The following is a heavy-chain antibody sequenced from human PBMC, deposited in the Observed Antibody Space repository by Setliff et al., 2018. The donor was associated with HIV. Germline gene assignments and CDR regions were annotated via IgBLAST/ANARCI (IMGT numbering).Heavy chain of an antibody. J-gene: IGHJ6*03. D-gene: IGHD6-19*01. Sequence: ASVKVSCKASGYTFTDYYMHWVRQAPGQGLEWMGRINPNSGGTNHAQKFQGRVTMTRDTSSSTAYMELSSLRSDDTAVYYCAREGGWYENDYYYYMDVWGKGTTVTVSS. CDR3: AREGGWYENDYYYYMDV. V-gene: IGHV1-2*06. CDR1: GYTFTDYY. CDR2: INPNSGGT.